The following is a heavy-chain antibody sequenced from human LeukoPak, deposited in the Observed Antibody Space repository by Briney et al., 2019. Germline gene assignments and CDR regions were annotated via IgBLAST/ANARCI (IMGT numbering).Heavy chain of an antibody. V-gene: IGHV4-39*01. CDR1: GGSISSSSYY. Sequence: SETLSLTCTVSGGSISSSSYYWGWIRQPPGKGLEWIGSIYYSGSTYYNPSLKSRVTISVDTSKNQFSLKLSSVTAADTAVYYCARHAGTYYYDSSGYDNAFDIWGQGTMVTVSS. CDR3: ARHAGTYYYDSSGYDNAFDI. J-gene: IGHJ3*02. CDR2: IYYSGST. D-gene: IGHD3-22*01.